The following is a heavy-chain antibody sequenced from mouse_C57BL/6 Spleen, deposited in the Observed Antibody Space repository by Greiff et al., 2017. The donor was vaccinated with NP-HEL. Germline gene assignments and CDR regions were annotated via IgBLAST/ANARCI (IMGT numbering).Heavy chain of an antibody. J-gene: IGHJ2*01. CDR2: ISDGGSYT. V-gene: IGHV5-4*01. Sequence: EVKVVESGGGLVKPGGSLKLSCAASGFTFSSYAMSWVRQTPEKRLEWVATISDGGSYTYYPDNVKGRFTISRDNAKNNLYLQMSHLKSEDTAMYYCARDIDYYGSSYGPFDYWGQGTTLTVSS. CDR3: ARDIDYYGSSYGPFDY. D-gene: IGHD1-1*01. CDR1: GFTFSSYA.